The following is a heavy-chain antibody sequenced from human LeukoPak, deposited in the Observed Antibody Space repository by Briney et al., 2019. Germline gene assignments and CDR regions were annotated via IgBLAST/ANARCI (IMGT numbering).Heavy chain of an antibody. Sequence: GGSLRLSCAASGFTFSSYVRSWVRQAPGKGLEWVSAISGSGGSTYYADSVKGRFTISRDNSKNTLYLQMTSLRAEDTAVYYCARMIRGAPDYWGQGTLVTVSS. V-gene: IGHV3-23*01. CDR2: ISGSGGST. D-gene: IGHD3-16*01. CDR3: ARMIRGAPDY. J-gene: IGHJ4*02. CDR1: GFTFSSYV.